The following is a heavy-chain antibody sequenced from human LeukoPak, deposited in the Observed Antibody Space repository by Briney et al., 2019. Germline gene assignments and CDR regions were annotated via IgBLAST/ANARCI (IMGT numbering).Heavy chain of an antibody. CDR1: GFSLSTRGVG. Sequence: SGPTLVKPTQTLTLTCTFSGFSLSTRGVGVGWIRQPPGKALEWLALIYWNDDKRYSPSLKSRLTITKDTSKNQVVLTMTNMDPVDTATYYCAHTHRATEPPDAFDIWGQGTMVTVSS. V-gene: IGHV2-5*01. D-gene: IGHD2-15*01. CDR2: IYWNDDK. CDR3: AHTHRATEPPDAFDI. J-gene: IGHJ3*02.